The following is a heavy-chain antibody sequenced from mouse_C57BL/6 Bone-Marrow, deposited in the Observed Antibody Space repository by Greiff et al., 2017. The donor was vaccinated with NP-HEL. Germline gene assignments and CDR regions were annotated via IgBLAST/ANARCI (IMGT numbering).Heavy chain of an antibody. CDR1: GYTFTSYW. D-gene: IGHD2-4*01. J-gene: IGHJ2*01. V-gene: IGHV1-64*01. CDR2: IHPNSGST. Sequence: VQLQQPGAELVKPGASVKLSCKASGYTFTSYWMHWVKQRPGQGLEWIGMIHPNSGSTNYNEKFKSKATLTVDKSSSTAYMQLSSLTSEDSAVYYCARKKIYDYGGGYYFDYWGQGTTLTVSS. CDR3: ARKKIYDYGGGYYFDY.